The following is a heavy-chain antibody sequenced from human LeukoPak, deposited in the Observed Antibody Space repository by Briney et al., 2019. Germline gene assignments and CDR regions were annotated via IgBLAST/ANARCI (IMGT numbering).Heavy chain of an antibody. Sequence: GGSLRLSCAASGFTFSIYTINWVRQAPGKGLEWVSSISSSSSFTSYADSVKGRFTISRDNAKSSLYLQMNSLRAEDTAVYYCARVQAGLDSALNAFDIWGQGTMVTVSS. J-gene: IGHJ3*02. CDR3: ARVQAGLDSALNAFDI. CDR1: GFTFSIYT. V-gene: IGHV3-21*01. CDR2: ISSSSSFT. D-gene: IGHD3/OR15-3a*01.